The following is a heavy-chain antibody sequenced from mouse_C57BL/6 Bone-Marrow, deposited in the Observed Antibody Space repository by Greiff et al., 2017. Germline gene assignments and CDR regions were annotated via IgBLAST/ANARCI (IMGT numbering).Heavy chain of an antibody. V-gene: IGHV1-59*01. CDR3: ARSGDGYYVGFAY. J-gene: IGHJ3*01. Sequence: VKLQQPGAELVRPGTSVKLSCKASGYTFTSYWMHWVKQRPGQGLEWIGVIDPSDSYTNYNQKFKGKATLTVDPSSSTAYMQLSSLTSEDSAVYYCARSGDGYYVGFAYWGQGTLVTVSA. CDR2: IDPSDSYT. CDR1: GYTFTSYW. D-gene: IGHD2-3*01.